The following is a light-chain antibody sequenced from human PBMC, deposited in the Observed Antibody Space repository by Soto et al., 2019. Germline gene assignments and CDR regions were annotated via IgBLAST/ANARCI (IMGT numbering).Light chain of an antibody. CDR1: SRDVGGYNY. CDR3: SSYTSSSTLVV. V-gene: IGLV2-14*01. CDR2: DVS. Sequence: QSALTQPASVSGSPGQSITISCTGTSRDVGGYNYVSWYQQHPGKAPKLMIYDVSNRPSGVSNRFSGSKSGNTASLTISGLQAEDEADYYCSSYTSSSTLVVFGGGTKVPVL. J-gene: IGLJ3*02.